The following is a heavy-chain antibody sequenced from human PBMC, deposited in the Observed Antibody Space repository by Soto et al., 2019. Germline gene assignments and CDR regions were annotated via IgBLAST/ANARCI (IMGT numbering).Heavy chain of an antibody. J-gene: IGHJ6*02. CDR1: GFTFSSYS. V-gene: IGHV3-7*01. CDR3: ARGRGMDV. CDR2: IKQDGSEK. Sequence: EVQLVESGGGLVQPGGSLRLSCAASGFTFSSYSMTWVRQAPGKGLEWVANIKQDGSEKYYVDSVKGRFTISRDNAKNSLYVQMNSLRAEDTTVYYCARGRGMDVWGQGTTVTVSS.